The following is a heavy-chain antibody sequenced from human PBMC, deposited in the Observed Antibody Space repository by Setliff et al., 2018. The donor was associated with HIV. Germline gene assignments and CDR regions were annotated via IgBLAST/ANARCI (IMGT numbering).Heavy chain of an antibody. Sequence: PSETLSLTCAVYGTSLNTYYWTWIRYTPGKGLEWIGYIYYSGTTNYNPSLKSRVTISVDTSKSQFSLKLTSVTAADTAVYYCARGAGYSYFDYHYYYMDVWGQGTTVTVSS. J-gene: IGHJ6*03. CDR1: GTSLNTYY. CDR2: IYYSGTT. D-gene: IGHD5-18*01. V-gene: IGHV4-59*01. CDR3: ARGAGYSYFDYHYYYMDV.